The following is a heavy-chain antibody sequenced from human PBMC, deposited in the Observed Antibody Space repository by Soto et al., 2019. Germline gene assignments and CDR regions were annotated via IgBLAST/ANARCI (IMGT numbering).Heavy chain of an antibody. J-gene: IGHJ3*02. Sequence: GGSLRLSCAASGFTFSSYAMHWVRQAPGKGLEWVAVISYDGSNKYYADSVKGRFTISRDNSKNTLYLQMNSLRAEDTAVYFCARGDYYDTSGPFSDAFDIWGQGTMVTVSS. D-gene: IGHD3-22*01. CDR2: ISYDGSNK. CDR3: ARGDYYDTSGPFSDAFDI. V-gene: IGHV3-30-3*01. CDR1: GFTFSSYA.